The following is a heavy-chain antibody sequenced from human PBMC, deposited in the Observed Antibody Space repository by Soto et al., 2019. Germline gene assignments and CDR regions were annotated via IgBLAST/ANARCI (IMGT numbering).Heavy chain of an antibody. CDR2: IIPIFGTA. V-gene: IGHV1-69*01. CDR3: ARGRGYCSSTSCYRFDY. Sequence: QVQLVQSGAEVKKPGSSVKVSCKASGGTFSSYAISWVRQAPGQGLESMGGIIPIFGTANYAQKFQGRVTITEDESTSTAYMELSSLRYEDTAVYYCARGRGYCSSTSCYRFDYWGHGTLVTVSS. D-gene: IGHD2-2*01. J-gene: IGHJ4*01. CDR1: GGTFSSYA.